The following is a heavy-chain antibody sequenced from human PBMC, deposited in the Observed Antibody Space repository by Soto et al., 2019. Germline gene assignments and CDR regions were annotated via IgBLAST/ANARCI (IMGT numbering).Heavy chain of an antibody. J-gene: IGHJ6*02. CDR3: AKLTVTGNYYYYGMDV. Sequence: GGSLRLSCAASGFTFSSYAMSWVRQAPGKGLEWVSAISGSGGSTYYADSVKGRFTISRDNSKNTLYPQMNSLRAEDTAVYYCAKLTVTGNYYYYGMDVWGQGTTVTVSS. V-gene: IGHV3-23*01. CDR2: ISGSGGST. D-gene: IGHD4-17*01. CDR1: GFTFSSYA.